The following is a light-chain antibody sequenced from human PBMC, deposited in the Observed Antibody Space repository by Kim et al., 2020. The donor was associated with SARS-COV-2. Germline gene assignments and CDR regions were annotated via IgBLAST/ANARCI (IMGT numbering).Light chain of an antibody. CDR1: QSISGH. Sequence: ASVGDRVTITCRTSQSISGHLNWYHQKPGRAPKLLVSAASTLQGGVPSRFSGSGSETDFTLTISSLQPEDFATYFCQQSYISPFTFGPGTKVDIK. J-gene: IGKJ3*01. V-gene: IGKV1-39*01. CDR2: AAS. CDR3: QQSYISPFT.